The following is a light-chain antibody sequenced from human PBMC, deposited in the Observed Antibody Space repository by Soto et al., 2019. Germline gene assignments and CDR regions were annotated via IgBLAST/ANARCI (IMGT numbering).Light chain of an antibody. J-gene: IGKJ1*01. CDR1: QSVTSTY. CDR3: QQYDTSPA. Sequence: EIVLTQSPGTLSLSPGDRATLSCRASQSVTSTYLAWYQQKPGQAPRLLIKGASRRATDIPDRFSGSGSGTDFTRTIRRLEPEDFAVYYCQQYDTSPAFGQGTKVEIK. V-gene: IGKV3-20*01. CDR2: GAS.